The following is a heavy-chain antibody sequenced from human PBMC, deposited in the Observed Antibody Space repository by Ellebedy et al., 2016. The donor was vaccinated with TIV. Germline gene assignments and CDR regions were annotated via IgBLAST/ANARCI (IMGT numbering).Heavy chain of an antibody. Sequence: ASVKVSCKASGYTFTSYGISWVRQAPGQGLEWMGWISAYNGNTNYAQKLQGRVTMTTDTSTSTASMELRSLRSDDTAVYYCARVASGIQLPGSFDYWGQGTLVTVSS. CDR2: ISAYNGNT. CDR1: GYTFTSYG. V-gene: IGHV1-18*01. CDR3: ARVASGIQLPGSFDY. J-gene: IGHJ4*02. D-gene: IGHD5-18*01.